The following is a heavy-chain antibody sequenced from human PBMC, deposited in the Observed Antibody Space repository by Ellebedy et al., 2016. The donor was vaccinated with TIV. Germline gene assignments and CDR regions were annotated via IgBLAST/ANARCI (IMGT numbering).Heavy chain of an antibody. D-gene: IGHD1-26*01. CDR3: ARGEVLRSLDY. J-gene: IGHJ4*02. V-gene: IGHV1-2*04. Sequence: AASVKVSCKASGYTFTDYYMHWVRQAPGQGLEWMGWINPNSGGTKYAQKFQGWVTMTRDTSISTAYMDLRRLKSDDTAVYYCARGEVLRSLDYWGQGTLVTVSS. CDR2: INPNSGGT. CDR1: GYTFTDYY.